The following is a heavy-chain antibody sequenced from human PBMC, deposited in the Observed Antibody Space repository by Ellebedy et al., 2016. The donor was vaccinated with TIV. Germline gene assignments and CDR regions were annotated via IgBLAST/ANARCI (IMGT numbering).Heavy chain of an antibody. D-gene: IGHD3-3*01. Sequence: GESLKISXQGSGFSFTSYCIGWVRQMPGKGLEWMGIIYPGDSDTRYSPSFQGQVTISADKSISTAYLQWSSLKASDTAMYYCARHKGDFWSGLYSNWFDPWGQGTLVTVSS. CDR3: ARHKGDFWSGLYSNWFDP. CDR2: IYPGDSDT. CDR1: GFSFTSYC. V-gene: IGHV5-51*01. J-gene: IGHJ5*02.